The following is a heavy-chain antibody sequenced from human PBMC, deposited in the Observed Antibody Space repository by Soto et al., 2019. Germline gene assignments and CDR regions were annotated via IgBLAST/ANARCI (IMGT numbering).Heavy chain of an antibody. Sequence: QVQLVESGGGVVQPGRSLRLSCAASGFIFSSYAMHRVRQAPGKGLEWVAVISYDGSNKYYAESVKGRFTISRDYSKNTLYLQMNSLRAEDTAVYYCAREGRIAGGFDYWGQGILVTVSS. J-gene: IGHJ4*02. D-gene: IGHD1-20*01. CDR2: ISYDGSNK. CDR1: GFIFSSYA. V-gene: IGHV3-30-3*01. CDR3: AREGRIAGGFDY.